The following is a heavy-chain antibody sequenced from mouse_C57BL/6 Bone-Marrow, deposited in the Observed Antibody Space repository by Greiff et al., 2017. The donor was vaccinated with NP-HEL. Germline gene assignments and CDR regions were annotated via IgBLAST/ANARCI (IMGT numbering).Heavy chain of an antibody. CDR1: GFSLTSYG. J-gene: IGHJ1*03. CDR2: IWSDGST. V-gene: IGHV2-6-1*01. D-gene: IGHD4-1*01. CDR3: ARHQGTGTRDWYFDV. Sequence: VHLVESGPGLVAPSQSLSITCTVSGFSLTSYGVHWVRQPPGKGLEWLVVIWSDGSTTYNSALKSRLSISKDNSKSQVFLKMNSLQTDDTAMYYCARHQGTGTRDWYFDVWGTGTTVTVSS.